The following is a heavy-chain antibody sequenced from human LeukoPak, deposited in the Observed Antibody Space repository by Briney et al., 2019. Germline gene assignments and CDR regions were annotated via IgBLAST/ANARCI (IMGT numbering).Heavy chain of an antibody. Sequence: PGGSLRLSCAASGFSFSGYSMNWVRQAPGKGLEWVSYISSSSSAIYYADSVKGRFTISRDNAKNSLYLQMNSLRDEDTAVYYCARDIVGATNEPDYWGQGTLVTVSS. V-gene: IGHV3-48*02. CDR3: ARDIVGATNEPDY. CDR2: ISSSSSAI. J-gene: IGHJ4*02. D-gene: IGHD1-26*01. CDR1: GFSFSGYS.